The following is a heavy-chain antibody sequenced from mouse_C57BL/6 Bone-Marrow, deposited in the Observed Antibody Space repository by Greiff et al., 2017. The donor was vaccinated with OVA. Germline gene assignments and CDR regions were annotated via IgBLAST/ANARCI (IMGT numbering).Heavy chain of an antibody. CDR2: ISSGGDYI. CDR3: TRDGYYAMDY. J-gene: IGHJ4*01. V-gene: IGHV5-9-1*02. Sequence: EVMLVESGEGLVKPGGSLKLSCAASGFTFSSYAMSWVRQTPEKRLEWVAYISSGGDYIYYADPVKGRFTLYRDNARNTLYLQMSSLKSEDTAMYYCTRDGYYAMDYWGQGTSVTVSS. CDR1: GFTFSSYA. D-gene: IGHD2-3*01.